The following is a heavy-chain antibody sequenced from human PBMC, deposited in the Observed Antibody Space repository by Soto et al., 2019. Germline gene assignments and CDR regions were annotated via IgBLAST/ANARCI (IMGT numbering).Heavy chain of an antibody. V-gene: IGHV3-23*01. J-gene: IGHJ4*02. CDR1: GVTVSTNG. Sequence: ESGGGLEQPGGSLRLSCAASGVTVSTNGMTWVRQAPGKGLEWVSTISGGGNTYYADSVKGRFSISRDNSKNTLFLQMSSLRVEDTAIYYCATGRMPTVRVGFDYWGQGTLVTVSS. D-gene: IGHD1-1*01. CDR3: ATGRMPTVRVGFDY. CDR2: ISGGGNT.